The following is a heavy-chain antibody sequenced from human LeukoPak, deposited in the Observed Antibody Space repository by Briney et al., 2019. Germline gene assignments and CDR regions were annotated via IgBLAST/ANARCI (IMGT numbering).Heavy chain of an antibody. J-gene: IGHJ4*02. CDR2: INHSGST. V-gene: IGHV4-34*01. CDR3: ARGRFTISD. D-gene: IGHD3-9*01. Sequence: SETLSLTCAVYGGSFSGYYGSWIRQPPRKGLEWIGEINHSGSTNYNPSLKSRFTISVDTSKNQFSLKLSSVTAADTAVYYCARGRFTISDWGQGTLVTVSS. CDR1: GGSFSGYY.